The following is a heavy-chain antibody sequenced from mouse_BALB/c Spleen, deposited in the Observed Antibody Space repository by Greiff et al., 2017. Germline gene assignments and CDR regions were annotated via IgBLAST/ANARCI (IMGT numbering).Heavy chain of an antibody. V-gene: IGHV1-9*01. Sequence: VQLQQSGAELMKPGASVKISCKATGYTFSSYWIEWVKQRPGHGLEWIGEILPGSGSTNYNEKFKGKATFTADTSSNTAYMQLSSLTSEDSAVYYCARRWYGYDGRGHYYAMDYWGQGTSVTVSS. J-gene: IGHJ4*01. CDR1: GYTFSSYW. D-gene: IGHD2-2*01. CDR3: ARRWYGYDGRGHYYAMDY. CDR2: ILPGSGST.